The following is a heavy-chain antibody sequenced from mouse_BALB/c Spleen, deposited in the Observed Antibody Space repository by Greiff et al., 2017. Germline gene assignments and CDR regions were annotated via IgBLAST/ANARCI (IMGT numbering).Heavy chain of an antibody. CDR2: IDPANGNT. CDR1: GFNIKDTY. J-gene: IGHJ4*01. Sequence: EVKLVESGAELVKPGASVKLSCTASGFNIKDTYMHWVKQRPEQGLEWIGRIDPANGNTKYDPKFQGKATITADTSSNTAYLQLSSLTSEDTAVYYCARDSPYGPYAMDYWGQGTSVTVSS. D-gene: IGHD1-1*02. V-gene: IGHV14-3*02. CDR3: ARDSPYGPYAMDY.